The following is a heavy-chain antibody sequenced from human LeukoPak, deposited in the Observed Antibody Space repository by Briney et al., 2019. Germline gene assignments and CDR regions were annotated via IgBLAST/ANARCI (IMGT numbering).Heavy chain of an antibody. D-gene: IGHD5-18*01. CDR1: GGSISGSTYY. J-gene: IGHJ5*02. CDR2: IYYSGST. CDR3: ARHGGSYGRLNWCDP. V-gene: IGHV4-39*01. Sequence: PSETLSLTCTVSGGSISGSTYYWGWIRRPPGKGLEWIGSIYYSGSTYYNPSLKSRVTISVDTSKNQFSLKLNSMTAADTAVYYCARHGGSYGRLNWCDPWGQGTLVTVSS.